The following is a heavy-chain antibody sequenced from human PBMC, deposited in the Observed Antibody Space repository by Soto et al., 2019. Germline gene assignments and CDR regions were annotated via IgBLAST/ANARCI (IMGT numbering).Heavy chain of an antibody. CDR1: GFTVSDND. CDR2: IYRYDDDKA. V-gene: IGHV3-66*01. CDR3: ARDRDFFWGSLDS. J-gene: IGHJ4*02. Sequence: EVQVVESGGGSVQPGGSLRIACEASGFTVSDNDMNWVRQAPGRGLEWVALIYRYDDDKAYYTDSVKGRFTISRDTSTNTVFLQMNSLRAEDTAIYYCARDRDFFWGSLDSWGQGTLVTVSS. D-gene: IGHD3-16*01.